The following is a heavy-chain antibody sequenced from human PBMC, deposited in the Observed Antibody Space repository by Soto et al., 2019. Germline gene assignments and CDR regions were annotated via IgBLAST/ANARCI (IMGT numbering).Heavy chain of an antibody. CDR2: INPSGGST. V-gene: IGHV1-46*01. CDR1: EYTFTSYY. CDR3: ARQYCSGGSCYTLDY. D-gene: IGHD2-15*01. Sequence: GASVKVSCKASEYTFTSYYMHWVRQAPGQGLEWMGIINPSGGSTSYAQKFQGRVTMTRDTSTSTVYMELSSLRSEDTAVYYCARQYCSGGSCYTLDYWGQGTPVTVSS. J-gene: IGHJ4*02.